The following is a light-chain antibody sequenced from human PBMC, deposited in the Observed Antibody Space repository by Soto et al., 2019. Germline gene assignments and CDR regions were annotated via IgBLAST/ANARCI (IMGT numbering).Light chain of an antibody. CDR2: GVS. J-gene: IGLJ2*01. CDR1: SSDVGGYIY. V-gene: IGLV2-14*01. Sequence: QSALTQPASVSGSPGQSITISCTGTSSDVGGYIYVSWYQQHPGKAPKLMIYGVSYRPSGVSNRFSGSKSGNTASLTISGLQAEDEADYYCSSHTTNTPVVFGGGTQLTVL. CDR3: SSHTTNTPVV.